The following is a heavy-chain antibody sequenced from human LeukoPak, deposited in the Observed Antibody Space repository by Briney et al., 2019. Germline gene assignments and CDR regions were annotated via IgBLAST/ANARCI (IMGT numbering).Heavy chain of an antibody. CDR2: ISSSGSTI. Sequence: GGSLRLSCAASGFTFSDYYMSWIRQAPGKGLEWVSYISSSGSTIYYADSVKGRFTISRDNAKNSLYPQMNSLRAEDTAVYYCASHPGSSAAIDYWGQGTLVTVSS. CDR1: GFTFSDYY. J-gene: IGHJ4*02. V-gene: IGHV3-11*04. D-gene: IGHD6-25*01. CDR3: ASHPGSSAAIDY.